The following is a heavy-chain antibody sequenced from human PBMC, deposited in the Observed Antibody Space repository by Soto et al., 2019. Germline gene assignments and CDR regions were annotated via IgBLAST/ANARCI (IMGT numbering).Heavy chain of an antibody. D-gene: IGHD1-7*01. CDR2: IYSGGST. CDR1: GFTVSSNY. J-gene: IGHJ6*02. V-gene: IGHV3-53*01. CDR3: ARVEETGTTRDYYYGMDV. Sequence: QPGGSLRLSCAASGFTVSSNYMSWVRQAPGKGLEWVSVIYSGGSTYYADSVKGRFTISRDNSKNTLYLQMNSLRAEDTAVYYCARVEETGTTRDYYYGMDVWGQGTTVTVSS.